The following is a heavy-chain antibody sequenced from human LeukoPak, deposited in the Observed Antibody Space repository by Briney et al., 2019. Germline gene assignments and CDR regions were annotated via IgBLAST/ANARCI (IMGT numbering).Heavy chain of an antibody. CDR3: AREIVVPGVCGMDV. CDR1: GGSFSGYY. CDR2: INHSGST. V-gene: IGHV4-34*01. D-gene: IGHD2-2*01. J-gene: IGHJ6*02. Sequence: PSETLSLTCAVYGGSFSGYYWSWIRQPPGKGLEWIGEINHSGSTNYNPSLKSRVTISVDTSKNQFSLKLSSVTAADTAVYYCAREIVVPGVCGMDVWGQGTTVTVSS.